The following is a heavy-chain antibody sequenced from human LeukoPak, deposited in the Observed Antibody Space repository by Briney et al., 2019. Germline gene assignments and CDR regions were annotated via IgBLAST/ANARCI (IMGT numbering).Heavy chain of an antibody. Sequence: PGGSLRLSCAAPGFTFSSYWMHWVRQAPGKGLVWVSRINSDGSTTSYADSVKGRFTISRDNAKNTLYLQMNSLRAEDTAVYYCSRDTADDAFDIWGQGTMVTVSS. CDR1: GFTFSSYW. J-gene: IGHJ3*02. CDR3: SRDTADDAFDI. CDR2: INSDGSTT. V-gene: IGHV3-74*01.